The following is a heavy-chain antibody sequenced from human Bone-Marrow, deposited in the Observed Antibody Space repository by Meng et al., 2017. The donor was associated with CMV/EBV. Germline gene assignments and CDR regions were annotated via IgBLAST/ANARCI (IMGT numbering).Heavy chain of an antibody. CDR3: ARNLLWSDY. D-gene: IGHD2-21*01. CDR1: GCTFSSYW. Sequence: LRPSCAASGCTFSSYWMSWVRQAPGKGLEWVANIKQDGSEKYYVDSVKGRFTISRDNAKNSLYLQMNSLRAEDTAVYYCARNLLWSDYWGQGTLVTVSS. CDR2: IKQDGSEK. J-gene: IGHJ4*02. V-gene: IGHV3-7*01.